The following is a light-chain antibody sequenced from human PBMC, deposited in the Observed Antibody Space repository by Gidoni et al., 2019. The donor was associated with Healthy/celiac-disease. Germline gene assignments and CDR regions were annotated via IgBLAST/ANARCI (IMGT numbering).Light chain of an antibody. CDR1: SSDVGGYNY. CDR2: EVS. CDR3: SSYTSSSTLYV. Sequence: GSPGQSITISCTGTSSDVGGYNYVSWYQQHPGKAPKLMIYEVSNRPSGVSNRFSGSKSGNTASLTISGLQAEDEADYYCSSYTSSSTLYVFGTGTKVTVL. V-gene: IGLV2-14*01. J-gene: IGLJ1*01.